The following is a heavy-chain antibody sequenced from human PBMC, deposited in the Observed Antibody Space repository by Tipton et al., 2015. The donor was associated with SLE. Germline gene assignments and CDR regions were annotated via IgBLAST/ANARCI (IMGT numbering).Heavy chain of an antibody. V-gene: IGHV5-51*01. D-gene: IGHD5-24*01. CDR3: ARHGGERWLPNYFYYYMDV. CDR1: GYSFTTYW. J-gene: IGHJ6*03. Sequence: QLVQSGAEVKKPGESLKISCKASGYSFTTYWIGWVRQMPGKGLEWTGIVYPGDSDARYSPSFQGQVTISADKSINTAYLQWSSLNASDTAIYYCARHGGERWLPNYFYYYMDVWGKGTTVTVSS. CDR2: VYPGDSDA.